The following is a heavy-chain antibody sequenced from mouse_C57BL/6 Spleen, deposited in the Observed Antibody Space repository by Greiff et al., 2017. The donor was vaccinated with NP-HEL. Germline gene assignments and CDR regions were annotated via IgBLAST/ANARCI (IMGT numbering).Heavy chain of an antibody. CDR3: YCSVNYDYGGRGMDY. Sequence: QVHVKQSGPELVKPGASVKISCKASGYAFSTSWMNWVKQRPGKGLEWIGRFYPGDGDTNYNGKFKGKATLTAEKSSSTAYMQLSSLTSDDSAVSFCYCSVNYDYGGRGMDYWGQGTSVTVSS. J-gene: IGHJ4*01. D-gene: IGHD2-4*01. V-gene: IGHV1-82*01. CDR2: FYPGDGDT. CDR1: GYAFSTSW.